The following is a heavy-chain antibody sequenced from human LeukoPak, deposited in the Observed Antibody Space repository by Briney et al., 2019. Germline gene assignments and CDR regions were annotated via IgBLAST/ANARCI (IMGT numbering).Heavy chain of an antibody. J-gene: IGHJ3*02. D-gene: IGHD4-17*01. Sequence: SETLSLTCIVSDASFSSHYWTWIRQPPGKGLEWIGYISYTGSTNYNPSLKSRVTISVDTSKNQFSLKLSSVTAADTAVYYCARDPTTVTKGFDIWGQGTMVTASS. CDR3: ARDPTTVTKGFDI. CDR1: DASFSSHY. CDR2: ISYTGST. V-gene: IGHV4-59*11.